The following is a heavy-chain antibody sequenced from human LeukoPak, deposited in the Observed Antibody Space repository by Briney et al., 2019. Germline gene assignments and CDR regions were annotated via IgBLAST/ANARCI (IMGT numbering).Heavy chain of an antibody. V-gene: IGHV1-2*02. CDR3: ARDHYYDSSGYPLFQH. CDR1: GYTFTGYY. CDR2: INPNSGGT. J-gene: IGHJ1*01. D-gene: IGHD3-22*01. Sequence: GASVKVSCKASGYTFTGYYMHWVRQAPGQGLEWMGWINPNSGGTNYAQKFQGRVTMTRDTSISTAYMELSRLRSDDTAVYYCARDHYYDSSGYPLFQHWGQGTLVTVSS.